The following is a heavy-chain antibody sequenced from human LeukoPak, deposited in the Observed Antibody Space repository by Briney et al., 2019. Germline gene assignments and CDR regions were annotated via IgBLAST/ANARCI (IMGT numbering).Heavy chain of an antibody. J-gene: IGHJ4*02. CDR1: GFTFSSHW. Sequence: PGGSLRLSCAASGFTFSSHWMTWVRRAPGKGLEWVANLNEDGSEKYYVDSVKGRFTISRDNAKNSLYLQMNSLRGDDTDVYCCARGVYYFDYWCQGTLVTVSS. CDR3: ARGVYYFDY. V-gene: IGHV3-7*04. CDR2: LNEDGSEK.